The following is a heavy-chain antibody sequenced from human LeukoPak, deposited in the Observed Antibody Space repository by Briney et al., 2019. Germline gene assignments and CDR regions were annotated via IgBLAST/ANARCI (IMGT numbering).Heavy chain of an antibody. CDR1: GFTFSSYS. CDR2: ISSSSSYI. V-gene: IGHV3-21*01. Sequence: GGSLRLSCAASGFTFSSYSMNWVRQAPGKGLEWVSSISSSSSYIYYADSVKGRFTISRDNAKNSLYLQMNSLTPEDTALYYCAREVSYYYDSSGYFLFGYWGQGTLVTVSS. J-gene: IGHJ4*02. CDR3: AREVSYYYDSSGYFLFGY. D-gene: IGHD3-22*01.